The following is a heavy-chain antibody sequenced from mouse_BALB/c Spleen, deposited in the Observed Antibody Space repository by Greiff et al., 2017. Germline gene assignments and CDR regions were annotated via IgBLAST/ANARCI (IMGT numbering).Heavy chain of an antibody. CDR1: GYTFTSYT. D-gene: IGHD2-3*01. V-gene: IGHV1-4*01. CDR3: ASRVGVPIYDGYPYAMDY. Sequence: QVQLQQSGAELARPGASVKMSCKASGYTFTSYTMHWVKQRPGQGLEWIGYINPSSGYTNYNQKFKDKATLTADKSSSTAYMQLSSLTSEDSAVYYCASRVGVPIYDGYPYAMDYWGQGTSVTVSS. J-gene: IGHJ4*01. CDR2: INPSSGYT.